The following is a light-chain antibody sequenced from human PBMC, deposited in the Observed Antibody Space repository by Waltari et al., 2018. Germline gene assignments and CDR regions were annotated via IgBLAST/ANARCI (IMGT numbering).Light chain of an antibody. CDR2: NTN. CDR3: VLYMGSVIWV. V-gene: IGLV8-61*01. Sequence: QTVVTQEPSFSVSPGGTVTLPCGLSSRSVPPRYYPSWYQQTPGQAPRTLIYNTNIRSSGVPDRFSGSILGNKAALTITGAQADDESDYYCVLYMGSVIWVFGGGTKLTVL. J-gene: IGLJ3*02. CDR1: SRSVPPRYY.